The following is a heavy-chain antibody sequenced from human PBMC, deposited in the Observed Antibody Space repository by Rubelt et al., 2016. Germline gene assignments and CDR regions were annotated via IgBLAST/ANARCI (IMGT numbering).Heavy chain of an antibody. CDR3: ARDTQLERQPGWCDP. Sequence: KKPGASVKVSCKASGYTFTSYYMHWVRQAPGQGLEWMGIINPSGGSTSYAQKFQGRVTMTRDTSTSTVYMELSSLRSEDTAVYYCARDTQLERQPGWCDPWGQGTLVTVSS. D-gene: IGHD1-1*01. CDR1: GYTFTSYY. CDR2: INPSGGST. J-gene: IGHJ5*02. V-gene: IGHV1-46*01.